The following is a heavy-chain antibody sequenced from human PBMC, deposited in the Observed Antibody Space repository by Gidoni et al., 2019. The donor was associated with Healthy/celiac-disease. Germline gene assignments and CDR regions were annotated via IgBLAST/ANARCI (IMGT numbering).Heavy chain of an antibody. J-gene: IGHJ6*02. Sequence: QVQLVQSGAEVKKPGASVKVSCKASGYTLPSSDINWVRQATGQGLEWMGWMNPNSGNTGYAQKFHGRVTMTRNTSISTAYMELSSLRSEDTAVYYCARGLLVTTYYYYYGMDVWGQGTTVTVSS. CDR1: GYTLPSSD. CDR3: ARGLLVTTYYYYYGMDV. CDR2: MNPNSGNT. V-gene: IGHV1-8*01. D-gene: IGHD3-9*01.